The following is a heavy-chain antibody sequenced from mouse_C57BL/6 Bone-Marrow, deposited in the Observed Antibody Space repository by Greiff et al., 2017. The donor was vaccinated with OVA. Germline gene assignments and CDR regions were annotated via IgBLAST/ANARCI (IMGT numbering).Heavy chain of an antibody. J-gene: IGHJ3*01. CDR2: IWGVGST. CDR3: ASDLGRLAY. Sequence: VKLMESGPGLVAPSQSLSITCTVSGFSLTSYGVDWVRQSPGKGLEWLGVIWGVGSTNYNSALKSRLSISKDNSKSQVFLKMNSLQTDDTAMYYCASDLGRLAYWGQGTLVTVSA. D-gene: IGHD4-1*01. V-gene: IGHV2-6*01. CDR1: GFSLTSYG.